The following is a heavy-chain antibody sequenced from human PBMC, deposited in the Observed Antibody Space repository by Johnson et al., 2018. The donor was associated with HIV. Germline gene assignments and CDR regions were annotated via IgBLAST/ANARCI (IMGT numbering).Heavy chain of an antibody. J-gene: IGHJ3*02. Sequence: VQLVEYGGGLVQPGGSLRLSCAASGFSVSDKYMTWVRQAPGKGLEWVSLIYSGGYTYYADAVKGRFTISRDNSKNTLYLQMNSLRAEDTAVYYCARSLRGSGEGDAFDIWGQGTMVTVSS. V-gene: IGHV3-66*01. CDR1: GFSVSDKY. CDR3: ARSLRGSGEGDAFDI. CDR2: IYSGGYT. D-gene: IGHD1-26*01.